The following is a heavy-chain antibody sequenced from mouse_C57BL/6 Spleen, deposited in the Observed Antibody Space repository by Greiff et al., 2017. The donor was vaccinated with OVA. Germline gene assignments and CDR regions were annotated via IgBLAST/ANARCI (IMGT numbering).Heavy chain of an antibody. J-gene: IGHJ1*03. CDR3: GGSNYGYFDV. CDR2: IYPGDGDT. Sequence: VQLQESGAELVKPGASVKISCKASGYAFSSYWMNWVKQRPGKGLEWIGQIYPGDGDTNYNGKFKGKATLTADKSSSPAYMQLSSLTSEDAAVYFCGGSNYGYFDVWGTGTTVTVSS. D-gene: IGHD1-1*01. CDR1: GYAFSSYW. V-gene: IGHV1-80*01.